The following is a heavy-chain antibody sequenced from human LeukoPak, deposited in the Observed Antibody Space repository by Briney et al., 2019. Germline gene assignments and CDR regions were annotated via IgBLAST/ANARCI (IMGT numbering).Heavy chain of an antibody. V-gene: IGHV4-61*08. CDR1: GGSISSGGYS. CDR2: ISYNGST. Sequence: PSETLSLTCAVSGGSISSGGYSWSWIRQPPGKGLEWIGYISYNGSTYYNPSLKSRVTISVDTSKNQFSLKLSSVTAADTAVYYCARVNPYYDILTGYYPIDYWGQGTLVTVSS. CDR3: ARVNPYYDILTGYYPIDY. J-gene: IGHJ4*02. D-gene: IGHD3-9*01.